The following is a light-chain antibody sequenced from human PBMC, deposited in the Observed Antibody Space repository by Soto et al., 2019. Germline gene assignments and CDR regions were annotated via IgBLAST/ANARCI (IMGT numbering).Light chain of an antibody. CDR3: ETWDSNTRV. V-gene: IGLV4-60*03. Sequence: QSVLTQSSSASASLGSSVKLTCTLNSGHSTYIIAWHQQQPGRAPRYLMKLEASGNYNRGNGIPDRLSGSSSGADRYLTISNLQSEDEADYYCETWDSNTRVFGGGTKVTVL. CDR1: SGHSTYI. J-gene: IGLJ3*02. CDR2: LEASGNY.